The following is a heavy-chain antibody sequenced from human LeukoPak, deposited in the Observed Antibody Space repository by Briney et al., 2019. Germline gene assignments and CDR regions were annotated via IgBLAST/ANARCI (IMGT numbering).Heavy chain of an antibody. CDR3: AKVNYGDYSGWFDP. V-gene: IGHV3-30*04. D-gene: IGHD4-17*01. CDR1: GFTFSSYA. J-gene: IGHJ5*02. Sequence: GGSLRLSCAASGFTFSSYAMHWVRQAPGKGLEWVAVISYDGSNKYYADSVKGRFTISRDNSKNTLYLQMNSLRAEDTAVYYCAKVNYGDYSGWFDPWGQGTLVTVSS. CDR2: ISYDGSNK.